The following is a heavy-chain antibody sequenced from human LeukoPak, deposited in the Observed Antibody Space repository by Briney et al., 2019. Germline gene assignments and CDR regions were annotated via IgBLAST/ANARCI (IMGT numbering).Heavy chain of an antibody. J-gene: IGHJ4*02. CDR2: ISGSGGSA. CDR3: AKSRSSSSWYGGDY. D-gene: IGHD6-13*01. Sequence: GGSLRLSCSASGFIFSTYNMNWVRQAPGKALEWVSVISGSGGSAYYTDSVKGRFTISRDNSKNTLYLQMNSLRAEDTAVYYCAKSRSSSSWYGGDYWGQGTLVTVSS. V-gene: IGHV3-23*01. CDR1: GFIFSTYN.